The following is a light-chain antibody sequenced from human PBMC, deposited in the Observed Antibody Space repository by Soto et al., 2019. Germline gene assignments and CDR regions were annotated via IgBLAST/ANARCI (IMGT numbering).Light chain of an antibody. CDR1: PGISAY. J-gene: IGKJ1*01. V-gene: IGKV1-27*01. CDR3: QRYNSAPWT. Sequence: DIQMTQSPSSLYASVGDRVTITCRASPGISAYLDGYQQKPGKVPRLLIYGASTLQSGVPSRFSGSWSGTDFTLTISSLQPEDAATYYCQRYNSAPWTFDEGTKVEV. CDR2: GAS.